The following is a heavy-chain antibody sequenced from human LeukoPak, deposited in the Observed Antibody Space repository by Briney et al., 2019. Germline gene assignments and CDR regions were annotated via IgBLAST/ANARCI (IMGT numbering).Heavy chain of an antibody. V-gene: IGHV3-30-3*01. J-gene: IGHJ4*02. CDR1: GFTFSSYA. D-gene: IGHD1-26*01. CDR2: ISYDGSNK. CDR3: ARVYRVGATTVDY. Sequence: GGSLRLSCAASGFTFSSYAMNWVRQAPAKGLGWVAVISYDGSNKYYADSVKGRFTISRDNSKNTLYLQMNSLRAEDTAVYYCARVYRVGATTVDYWGQGTLVTVSS.